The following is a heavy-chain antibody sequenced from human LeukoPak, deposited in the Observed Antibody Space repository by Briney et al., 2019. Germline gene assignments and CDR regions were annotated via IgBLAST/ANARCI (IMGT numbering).Heavy chain of an antibody. CDR3: ARDEIGYNILDC. CDR1: GDSITNGPYY. D-gene: IGHD3-10*01. Sequence: SETLSLTCTLSGDSITNGPYYWRWIRQYRGAGLEWIGYIYSSGSTYYNPSLKSRLSISLDTSKNQLSLNVSSVTAADTAIYYCARDEIGYNILDCWGQGTLVTVSS. V-gene: IGHV4-31*03. CDR2: IYSSGST. J-gene: IGHJ4*02.